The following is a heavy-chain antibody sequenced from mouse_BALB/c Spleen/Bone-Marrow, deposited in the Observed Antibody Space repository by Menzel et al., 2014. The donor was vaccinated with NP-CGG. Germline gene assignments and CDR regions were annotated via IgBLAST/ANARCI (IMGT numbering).Heavy chain of an antibody. D-gene: IGHD1-2*01. CDR2: INPDSSTI. J-gene: IGHJ1*01. CDR3: ARPGYYGYQDV. V-gene: IGHV4-1*02. Sequence: EVQFQESGGGLVQPGGSLKLSCAASGFDFSRYWMTWVRQAPGKGLEWIGEINPDSSTINYTPSLKEKFIISRDNAKNTLYLQMSKVRSEDTALYYCARPGYYGYQDVWGAGTTVTVSS. CDR1: GFDFSRYW.